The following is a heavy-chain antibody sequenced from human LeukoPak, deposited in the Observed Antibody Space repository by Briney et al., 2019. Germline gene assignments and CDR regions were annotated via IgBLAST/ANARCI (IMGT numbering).Heavy chain of an antibody. D-gene: IGHD2-8*02. CDR1: GFTFSTFA. J-gene: IGHJ4*02. V-gene: IGHV3-23*01. Sequence: GGSLRLSCAASGFTFSTFAMIWVRQPPGKGLEWVSSIFPSGGEIHYADSVRGRFTISRDNSKSTLYMQMNSLRAEDTAIYYCATYRQVLLPFESWGQGPLVTVSA. CDR3: ATYRQVLLPFES. CDR2: IFPSGGEI.